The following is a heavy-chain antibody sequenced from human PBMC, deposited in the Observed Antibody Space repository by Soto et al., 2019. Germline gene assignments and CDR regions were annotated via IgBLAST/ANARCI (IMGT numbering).Heavy chain of an antibody. Sequence: QVQLQQWGAGLLKPSETLSLTCAVYGGSFSGYYWSWIRQPPGKGLEWIGEINHSGSTNYNPSLKSRVTISVDTSKNQFSLKLSSVTAADTAGYYCARVSRRGSSYGLTSFRSGGWFDPWGQGTLVTVSS. D-gene: IGHD5-18*01. CDR3: ARVSRRGSSYGLTSFRSGGWFDP. J-gene: IGHJ5*02. V-gene: IGHV4-34*01. CDR2: INHSGST. CDR1: GGSFSGYY.